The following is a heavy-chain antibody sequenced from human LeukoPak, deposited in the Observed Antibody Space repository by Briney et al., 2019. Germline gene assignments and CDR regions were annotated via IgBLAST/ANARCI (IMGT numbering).Heavy chain of an antibody. V-gene: IGHV4-34*01. CDR2: INHSGST. CDR3: ARGSAHTY. Sequence: SETLSLTCAVHGGSFSGYYWSWIRQPPGKGLEWIGEINHSGSTNYNPSLKSRVTISVDTSKNQFSLKLSSVTAADTAVYYCARGSAHTYWGQGTLVTVSS. CDR1: GGSFSGYY. J-gene: IGHJ4*02.